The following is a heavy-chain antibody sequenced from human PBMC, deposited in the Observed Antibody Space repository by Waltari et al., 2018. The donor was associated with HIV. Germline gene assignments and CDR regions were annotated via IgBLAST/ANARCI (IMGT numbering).Heavy chain of an antibody. D-gene: IGHD1-26*01. CDR3: ARAVVGATSPFDY. J-gene: IGHJ4*02. CDR2: IYYSGST. V-gene: IGHV4-59*01. Sequence: QVQLQESGPGLVKPSETLSLTCTVPGGSISSYPWSWIRQPPGKGMEWIGYIYYSGSTNYNPSLKSRVTISVDTSKTQFSLKLSSVTAADTAVYYCARAVVGATSPFDYWGQGTLVTVSS. CDR1: GGSISSYP.